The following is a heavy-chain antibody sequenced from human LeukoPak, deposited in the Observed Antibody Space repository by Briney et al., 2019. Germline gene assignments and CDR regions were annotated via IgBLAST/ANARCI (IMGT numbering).Heavy chain of an antibody. D-gene: IGHD6-13*01. CDR3: AKRAAAGPRDYYYYGMDV. Sequence: GGSLRLSCAASGFTFDDYYMTWVRQAPGKGLEWVSHISGSGITIYYADSVKGRFTISRDNSKNTLYLQMNSLRAEDTAVYYCAKRAAAGPRDYYYYGMDVWGQGTTVTVSS. CDR2: ISGSGITI. J-gene: IGHJ6*02. V-gene: IGHV3-11*01. CDR1: GFTFDDYY.